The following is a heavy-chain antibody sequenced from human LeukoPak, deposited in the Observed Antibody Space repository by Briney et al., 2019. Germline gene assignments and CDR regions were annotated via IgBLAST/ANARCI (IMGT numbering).Heavy chain of an antibody. CDR3: AKDMGSRATNFDC. V-gene: IGHV3-23*01. J-gene: IGHJ4*02. Sequence: GGSLRLSCAASGFTFSNYAISWVRQAPGKGLEWVSSISPSNISSYYAGSVRGRFTISRDNSKNTLYLQMNSLRAEDTAVYYCAKDMGSRATNFDCWGQGTLVSVSS. D-gene: IGHD1-26*01. CDR1: GFTFSNYA. CDR2: ISPSNISS.